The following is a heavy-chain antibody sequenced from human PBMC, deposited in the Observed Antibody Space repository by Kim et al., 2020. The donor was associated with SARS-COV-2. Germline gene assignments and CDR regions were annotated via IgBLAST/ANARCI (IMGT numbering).Heavy chain of an antibody. CDR3: ARVRAAGYYYDY. J-gene: IGHJ4*02. D-gene: IGHD6-13*01. Sequence: NDTPSLESRVTMSVDTSKHQFSLKLSSVTAADTAVYYCARVRAAGYYYDYWGQGTLVTVSS. V-gene: IGHV4-34*01.